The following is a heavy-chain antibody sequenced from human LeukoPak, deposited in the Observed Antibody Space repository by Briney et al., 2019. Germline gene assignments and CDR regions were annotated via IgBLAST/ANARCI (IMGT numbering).Heavy chain of an antibody. D-gene: IGHD3-9*01. CDR3: TRQIEAYNILTGSHYYYGMDV. CDR1: GGTFSSYA. CDR2: IIPIFGTA. V-gene: IGHV1-69*13. Sequence: SVKVSCKASGGTFSSYAISWVRQAPGQGPEWMGGIIPIFGTANYAQKFQGRVTITADESTSTAYMELSSLRSEDTAVYYCTRQIEAYNILTGSHYYYGMDVWGQGTTVTVSS. J-gene: IGHJ6*02.